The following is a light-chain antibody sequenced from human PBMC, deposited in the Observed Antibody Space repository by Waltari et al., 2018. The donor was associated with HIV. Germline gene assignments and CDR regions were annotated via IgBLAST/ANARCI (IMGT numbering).Light chain of an antibody. Sequence: DIQMTQSPSSVSASVGDRVTISCRASQGLNSWLAWYQQKPGKAPKLLIYAASTLPSGVPSRFSGSGSETDFTLTISSLQPEDFATYYCQLSNAFPYTFGPGTK. CDR2: AAS. V-gene: IGKV1-12*01. J-gene: IGKJ2*01. CDR1: QGLNSW. CDR3: QLSNAFPYT.